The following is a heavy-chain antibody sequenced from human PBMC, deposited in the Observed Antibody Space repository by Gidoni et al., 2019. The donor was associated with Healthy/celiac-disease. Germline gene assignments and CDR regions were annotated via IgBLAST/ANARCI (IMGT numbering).Heavy chain of an antibody. J-gene: IGHJ6*02. V-gene: IGHV1-2*04. CDR2: INPNSGGT. CDR1: GDTFTGYY. Sequence: QVQLVQSGAEVKKPGASVKVSCKASGDTFTGYYMHWVRQAPGQGLEWMGWINPNSGGTNYAQKFQGWVTMTRDTSISTAYMELSRLRSDDTAVYYCARDIAVAGTGTYYYYGMDVWGQGTTVTVSS. CDR3: ARDIAVAGTGTYYYYGMDV. D-gene: IGHD6-19*01.